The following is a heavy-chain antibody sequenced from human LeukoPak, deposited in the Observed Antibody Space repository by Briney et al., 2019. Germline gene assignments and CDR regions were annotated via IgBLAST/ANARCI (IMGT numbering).Heavy chain of an antibody. D-gene: IGHD5-18*01. CDR2: INPNSGGT. V-gene: IGHV1-2*02. J-gene: IGHJ6*02. CDR1: GYTFTGYY. Sequence: ASVKVSCKASGYTFTGYYVHWVRQAPGQGLEWMGWINPNSGGTNYAQKFQGRVTMTRDTSISTAYMELSRLRSDDTAVYYCARDQGLTAPPPYGLDVWGQGTTVIVSS. CDR3: ARDQGLTAPPPYGLDV.